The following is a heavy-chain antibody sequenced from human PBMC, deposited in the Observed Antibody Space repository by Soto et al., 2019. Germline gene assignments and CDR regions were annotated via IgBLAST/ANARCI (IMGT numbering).Heavy chain of an antibody. Sequence: QVQLQQWGAGLLKPSETLSLTCAVYGGSFSGYYWSWIRQPPGKGLEWIGEINHSGSTNYNPSLKSRGTISVDTSKNQFSLKLSAVTAADTAVYYCARDRITMVRGRSVDVWGQGTTVTVSS. CDR3: ARDRITMVRGRSVDV. D-gene: IGHD3-10*01. V-gene: IGHV4-34*01. J-gene: IGHJ6*02. CDR1: GGSFSGYY. CDR2: INHSGST.